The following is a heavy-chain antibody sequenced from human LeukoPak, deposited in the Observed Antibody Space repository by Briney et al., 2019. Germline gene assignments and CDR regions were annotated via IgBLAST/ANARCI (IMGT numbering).Heavy chain of an antibody. V-gene: IGHV3-30-3*01. Sequence: PGGSLRLSCAASGFTFSSYAMHWVRQAPGKGLEWVAVISYGGSNKYYADSVKGRFTISRDNSKNTLYLQMNSLRAEDTAVYYCARDDFHRDGYMDAFDIWGQGTMVTVSS. CDR3: ARDDFHRDGYMDAFDI. CDR1: GFTFSSYA. D-gene: IGHD5-24*01. J-gene: IGHJ3*02. CDR2: ISYGGSNK.